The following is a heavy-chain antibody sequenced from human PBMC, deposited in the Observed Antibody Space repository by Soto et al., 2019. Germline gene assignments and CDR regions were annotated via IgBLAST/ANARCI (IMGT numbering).Heavy chain of an antibody. CDR1: GYSFTSYW. V-gene: IGHV5-10-1*01. D-gene: IGHD2-15*01. Sequence: GESLKISCKGSGYSFTSYWISWVRQMPGKGLEWMGRTDPSDSYTNYSPSFQGHVTISADKSISTAYLQWSSLKASDTAMYYCASPSFCSGGSCYHYYYGMDVWGQGTTVTVSS. CDR3: ASPSFCSGGSCYHYYYGMDV. CDR2: TDPSDSYT. J-gene: IGHJ6*02.